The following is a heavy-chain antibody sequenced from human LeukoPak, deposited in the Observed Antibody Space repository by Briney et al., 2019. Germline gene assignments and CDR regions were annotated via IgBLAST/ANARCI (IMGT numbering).Heavy chain of an antibody. CDR2: IIPIFGTA. V-gene: IGHV1-69*05. Sequence: SVKVSCKASGGTFSSYAIIWVRQAPGQGLEWMGGIIPIFGTANYAQKFQGRVTITTDESTSTAYMELSSLRSEDTAVYYCASTPYYSSSWYAPTAYYYYMDVWGKGTTVSVSS. D-gene: IGHD6-13*01. CDR3: ASTPYYSSSWYAPTAYYYYMDV. CDR1: GGTFSSYA. J-gene: IGHJ6*03.